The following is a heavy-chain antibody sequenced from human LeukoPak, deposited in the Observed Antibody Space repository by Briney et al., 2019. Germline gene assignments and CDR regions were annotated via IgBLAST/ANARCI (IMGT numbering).Heavy chain of an antibody. CDR3: ARARWTSTVTTYYLDY. CDR2: INAGNGKT. D-gene: IGHD4-17*01. Sequence: ASVKVSCKASGYTFSNYAIQWVRHAPGQGLEWMGWINAGNGKTKYSQKFQGRVTITRDTSASTAYMELSGLRSEDTAVYYCARARWTSTVTTYYLDYGGQGTLVTVS. CDR1: GYTFSNYA. V-gene: IGHV1-3*01. J-gene: IGHJ4*02.